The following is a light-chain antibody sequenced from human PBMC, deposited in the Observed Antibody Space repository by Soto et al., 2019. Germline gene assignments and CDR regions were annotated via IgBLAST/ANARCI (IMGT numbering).Light chain of an antibody. J-gene: IGKJ4*01. CDR1: QTVRNNY. CDR3: QLFSSYPLT. Sequence: EVVLTQSKGTLSLSPGERATLSCRASQTVRNNYLAWYQQKPGQAPRLLIYDASSRATGIPDRFSGGGSGTDFTLTISRLEPEDFAVYYCQLFSSYPLTFGGGTKVDIK. V-gene: IGKV3-20*01. CDR2: DAS.